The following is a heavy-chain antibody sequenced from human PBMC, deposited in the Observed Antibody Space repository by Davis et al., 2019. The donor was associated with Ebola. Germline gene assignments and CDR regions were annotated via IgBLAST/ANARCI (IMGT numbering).Heavy chain of an antibody. CDR3: ARAVYCTNGVCSSQNWFDP. Sequence: GGSLRLSCAASGFVFSNYVMSWVRRAPGKGLEWVSFISSSSNYIYYADSVKGRFTVSRDNAKNSLYLQMNSLRAEDTAVYYCARAVYCTNGVCSSQNWFDPWGQGTLVTVSS. J-gene: IGHJ5*02. V-gene: IGHV3-21*01. D-gene: IGHD2-8*01. CDR2: ISSSSNYI. CDR1: GFVFSNYV.